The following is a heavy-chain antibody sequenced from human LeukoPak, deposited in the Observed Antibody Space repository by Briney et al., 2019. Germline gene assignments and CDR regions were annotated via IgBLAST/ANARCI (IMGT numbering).Heavy chain of an antibody. V-gene: IGHV5-10-1*01. CDR3: ARQRVAGRYYFDY. CDR2: IDPSDSYT. D-gene: IGHD6-19*01. Sequence: GESLQISCKGSGSSFTSYWISWVRQLPGKGLEWMGRIDPSDSYTNYSPSFQGHVTISADKSISTAYLQWSSLKASDTAMCYCARQRVAGRYYFDYWGQGTLVTVSS. CDR1: GSSFTSYW. J-gene: IGHJ4*02.